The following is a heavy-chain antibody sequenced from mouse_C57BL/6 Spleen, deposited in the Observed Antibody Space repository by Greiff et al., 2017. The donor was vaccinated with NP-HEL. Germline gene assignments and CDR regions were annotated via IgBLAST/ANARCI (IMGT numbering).Heavy chain of an antibody. CDR3: ARLHYAAY. CDR1: GFTFSDYG. D-gene: IGHD1-1*01. V-gene: IGHV5-17*01. J-gene: IGHJ3*01. CDR2: ISSGSSTI. Sequence: DVHLVESGGGLVKPGGSLKLSCAASGFTFSDYGMHWVRQAPEKGLEWVAYISSGSSTIYYADTVKGRFTISRDNAKNTLFLQMTSLRSEDTAMYYCARLHYAAYWGQGTLVTVSA.